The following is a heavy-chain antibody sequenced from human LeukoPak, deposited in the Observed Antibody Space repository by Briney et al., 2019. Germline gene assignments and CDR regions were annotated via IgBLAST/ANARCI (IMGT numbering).Heavy chain of an antibody. D-gene: IGHD3-10*01. CDR2: ISAYNGNT. J-gene: IGHJ4*02. CDR3: ARSRQGEYYYGSGPIDY. V-gene: IGHV1-18*01. CDR1: GYTFTSYG. Sequence: ASVKVSCKASGYTFTSYGISWVRQAPGQGLEWMGWISAYNGNTNYAQKLQGRATMTTDTSTSTAYMELRSLRSDDTAVYYCARSRQGEYYYGSGPIDYWGQGTLVTVSS.